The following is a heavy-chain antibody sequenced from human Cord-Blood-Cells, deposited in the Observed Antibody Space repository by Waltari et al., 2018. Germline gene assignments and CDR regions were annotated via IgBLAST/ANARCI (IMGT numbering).Heavy chain of an antibody. J-gene: IGHJ4*02. Sequence: EVQLLESGGGLVQPGGSLRISCAASGFTFSSYAMSWVRQAPGKGLEWVSAISGSGGSTYYADSVKGRFTISRDNSKNTLYLQMNSLRAEDTAVYYCAKDAITIFGVVNPCYDYWGQGTLVTVSS. V-gene: IGHV3-23*01. CDR1: GFTFSSYA. CDR2: ISGSGGST. D-gene: IGHD3-3*01. CDR3: AKDAITIFGVVNPCYDY.